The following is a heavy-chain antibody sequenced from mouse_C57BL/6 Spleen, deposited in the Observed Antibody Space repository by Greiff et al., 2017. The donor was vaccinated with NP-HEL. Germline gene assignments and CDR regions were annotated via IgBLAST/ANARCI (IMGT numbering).Heavy chain of an antibody. Sequence: QVHVKQSGAELARPGASVKLSCKASGYTFTSYGISWVKQRTGQGLEWIGEIYPRSGNTYYNEKFKGKATLTADKSSSTAYMELRSLTSEDSAVYFCARWLLQGAMDYWGQGTSVTVSS. V-gene: IGHV1-81*01. D-gene: IGHD2-3*01. CDR1: GYTFTSYG. CDR2: IYPRSGNT. J-gene: IGHJ4*01. CDR3: ARWLLQGAMDY.